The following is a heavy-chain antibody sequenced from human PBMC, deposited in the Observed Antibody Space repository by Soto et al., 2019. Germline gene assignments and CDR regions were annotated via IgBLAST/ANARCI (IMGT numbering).Heavy chain of an antibody. J-gene: IGHJ6*03. D-gene: IGHD5-12*01. CDR2: IIPIVGIA. CDR1: GGTFSSYT. Sequence: QVQLVQSGAEVKKPGSSVKVSCKASGGTFSSYTISWVRQAPGQGLEWMGRIIPIVGIANYAQKFQGRVTITADKSTSTAYMELSSLRSEDTAVYYCARDIVATYPPYYYMDVWGKGTTVTVSS. V-gene: IGHV1-69*08. CDR3: ARDIVATYPPYYYMDV.